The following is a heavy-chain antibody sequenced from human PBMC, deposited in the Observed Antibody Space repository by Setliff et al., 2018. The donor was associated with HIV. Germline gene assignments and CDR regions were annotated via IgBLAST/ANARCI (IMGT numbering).Heavy chain of an antibody. J-gene: IGHJ6*03. CDR2: IYYSGSV. CDR1: GDSISTGSYH. Sequence: SETLSLTCAVSGDSISTGSYHWGWIRQPPGKGLEWIGSIYYSGSVYYNPSLKSRVTMSVDKSKNQFSLRLTSVTAADTAVYYCARVGQLLLGDYFYMDVWGKGTSVTVSS. D-gene: IGHD2-2*01. CDR3: ARVGQLLLGDYFYMDV. V-gene: IGHV4-39*07.